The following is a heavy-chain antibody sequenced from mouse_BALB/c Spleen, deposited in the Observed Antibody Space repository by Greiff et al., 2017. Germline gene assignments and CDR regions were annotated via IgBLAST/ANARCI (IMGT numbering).Heavy chain of an antibody. CDR3: ARVDGYFFDY. Sequence: DVQLQESGGGLVQPGGSLRLSCATSGFTFTDYYMSWVRQPPGKALEWLGFIRNKANGYTTEYSASVKGRFTISRDNSQSILYLQMNTLRAEDSATYYCARVDGYFFDYWGQGTTLTVSS. J-gene: IGHJ2*01. D-gene: IGHD2-3*01. CDR2: IRNKANGYTT. CDR1: GFTFTDYY. V-gene: IGHV7-3*02.